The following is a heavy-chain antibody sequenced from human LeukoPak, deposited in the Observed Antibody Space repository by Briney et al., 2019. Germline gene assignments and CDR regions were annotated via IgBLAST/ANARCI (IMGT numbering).Heavy chain of an antibody. J-gene: IGHJ4*02. CDR3: ARVLDN. CDR1: GGSFSGYY. D-gene: IGHD3-16*01. CDR2: INHSGST. V-gene: IGHV4-34*01. Sequence: PSETLSLTCAVYGGSFSGYYWSWIRQPPGKGLEWIGEINHSGSTNYNPSLKSRVTISVDTSKNQFSLKLSSVTAADTAVYYCARVLDNWGQGTLVTVSS.